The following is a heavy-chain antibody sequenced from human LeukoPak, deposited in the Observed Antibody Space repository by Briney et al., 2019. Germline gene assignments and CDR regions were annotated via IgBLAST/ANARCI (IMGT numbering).Heavy chain of an antibody. D-gene: IGHD2-15*01. CDR3: ARDMVVAATPHWYYYYGMDV. CDR2: INHSGST. V-gene: IGHV4-34*01. Sequence: SETLSLTCAVYGGSFSGYYWSWIRQPPGKGLEWIGEINHSGSTNYNPSLKSRVTISVDTSKNQFSLKLSSVTAADTAVYYCARDMVVAATPHWYYYYGMDVWGQGTTVTVSS. J-gene: IGHJ6*02. CDR1: GGSFSGYY.